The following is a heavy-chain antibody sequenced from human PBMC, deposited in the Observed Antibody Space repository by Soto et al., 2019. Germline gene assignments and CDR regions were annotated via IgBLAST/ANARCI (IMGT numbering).Heavy chain of an antibody. Sequence: QVQLVESGGGVVQPGRSLRLSCAVSGFTYSSYGMHWVRQAPGKGLEWVAVIWYDGSNKYYADSVKGRFIIYRDDSKNTLSLQMNSLRAEDTAVYYCARDSAWLFDSWGQGTLVTVSS. V-gene: IGHV3-33*01. CDR3: ARDSAWLFDS. D-gene: IGHD5-12*01. J-gene: IGHJ4*02. CDR1: GFTYSSYG. CDR2: IWYDGSNK.